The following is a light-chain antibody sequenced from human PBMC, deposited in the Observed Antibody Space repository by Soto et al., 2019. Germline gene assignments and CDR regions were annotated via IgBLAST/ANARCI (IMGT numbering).Light chain of an antibody. Sequence: DIQMTQSPSTLSASVGDRVSFTCRASHYISMWLAWYQQKPGKAPKVLIYAASSLQSGVPSRFSGSGSGTDFTLTISSLQPEDSATYYCQQSYSTPTFGQGTKVDIK. J-gene: IGKJ1*01. CDR2: AAS. CDR1: HYISMW. V-gene: IGKV1-39*01. CDR3: QQSYSTPT.